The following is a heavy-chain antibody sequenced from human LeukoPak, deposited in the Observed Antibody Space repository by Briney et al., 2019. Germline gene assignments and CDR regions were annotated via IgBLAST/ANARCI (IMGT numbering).Heavy chain of an antibody. Sequence: GGSLRLSCAASGFTFSSYGMHWVRQAPGKGLEWVAVIWYDGSNKYYADSVKGRFTISRDNSKNTLYLQMNSLRAEDTAVYYCAKEPSGLIVDDNWFDPWGQGTLVTVSS. CDR1: GFTFSSYG. D-gene: IGHD3-22*01. V-gene: IGHV3-33*06. J-gene: IGHJ5*02. CDR2: IWYDGSNK. CDR3: AKEPSGLIVDDNWFDP.